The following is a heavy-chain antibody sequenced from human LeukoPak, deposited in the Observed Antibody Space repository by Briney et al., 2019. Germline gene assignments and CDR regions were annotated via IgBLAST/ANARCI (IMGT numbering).Heavy chain of an antibody. CDR3: ASIVVAAAAIDY. CDR2: FCHSAST. CDR1: GVSVSSGDYY. D-gene: IGHD2-15*01. J-gene: IGHJ4*02. Sequence: MASQTLSLTCTVSGVSVSSGDYYWSWIRQPPGKGLEWIGYFCHSASTYYNPSLKSRVSISVDTAKNQFSLKLTSVTAADTAVYYCASIVVAAAAIDYWGQGTLVTVSS. V-gene: IGHV4-30-4*01.